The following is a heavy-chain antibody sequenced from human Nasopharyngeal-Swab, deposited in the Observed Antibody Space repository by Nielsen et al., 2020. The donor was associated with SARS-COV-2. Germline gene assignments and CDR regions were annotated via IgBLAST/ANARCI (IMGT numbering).Heavy chain of an antibody. CDR3: ARGHQYQLLFHYYYYMDV. D-gene: IGHD2-2*01. CDR1: GYTFTSYD. CDR2: MNPNSGNT. Sequence: ASVKVSCKASGYTFTSYDINWVRQATGQGLEWMGWMNPNSGNTGYAQKFQGRVTMTRNTSISTAYMELSGLRSECTAVYYCARGHQYQLLFHYYYYMDVWGKGTTVTVSS. J-gene: IGHJ6*03. V-gene: IGHV1-8*01.